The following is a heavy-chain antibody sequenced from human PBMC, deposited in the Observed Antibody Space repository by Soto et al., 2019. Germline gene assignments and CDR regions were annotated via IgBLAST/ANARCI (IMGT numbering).Heavy chain of an antibody. V-gene: IGHV1-18*01. Sequence: QVQLVQSGAEVKKPGASVKVSCKASGYTFTSYGISWVRQAPGQGLEWMGWINAYNGNTNYAQKLKGRVPMTTDIYTITDYMELRSLRSYDTIVYYCARVPPPFDPWGQGTLVTVSS. CDR2: INAYNGNT. CDR3: ARVPPPFDP. J-gene: IGHJ5*02. CDR1: GYTFTSYG.